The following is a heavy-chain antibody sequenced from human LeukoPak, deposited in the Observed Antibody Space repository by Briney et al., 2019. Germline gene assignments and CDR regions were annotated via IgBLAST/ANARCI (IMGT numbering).Heavy chain of an antibody. J-gene: IGHJ6*03. Sequence: ASVKVSCKASGYTFTSYYMHWVRQAPGQGLEWIGIINPSGGSTGYAQKFQGRVTMTRDTSTSTVYMELSSLRSEDTAVYYCARVTTPYYYYMDVWSKGTTVTVSS. D-gene: IGHD2-15*01. CDR2: INPSGGST. CDR1: GYTFTSYY. V-gene: IGHV1-46*01. CDR3: ARVTTPYYYYMDV.